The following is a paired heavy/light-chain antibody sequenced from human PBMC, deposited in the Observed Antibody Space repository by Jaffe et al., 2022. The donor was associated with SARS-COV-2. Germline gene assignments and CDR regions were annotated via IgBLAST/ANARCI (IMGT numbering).Heavy chain of an antibody. J-gene: IGHJ4*02. Sequence: QLQLQESGPGLVKPSETLSLACTVSGGSISSDNDFWDWIRQPPGKGLEWIGTIYHTGTTYSNPSLKSRVTISVDTSKNQFSLNLRSVTAADTAVYYCGRRIGRSSCVDYWGRGTLVTVFS. CDR2: IYHTGTT. CDR1: GGSISSDNDF. V-gene: IGHV4-39*01. CDR3: GRRIGRSSCVDY. D-gene: IGHD6-13*01.
Light chain of an antibody. V-gene: IGLV1-51*01. CDR3: GAWDSSLNAAV. J-gene: IGLJ3*02. Sequence: QSVLTQPPSVSAAPGQKVTISCSGSSSNIRKNYVSWYQQLPGTAPKLLIYDNNQRPSGTPDRFFGSKSGTSATLGITGLQTGDEADYYCGAWDSSLNAAVFGGGTKLTVL. CDR2: DNN. CDR1: SSNIRKNY.